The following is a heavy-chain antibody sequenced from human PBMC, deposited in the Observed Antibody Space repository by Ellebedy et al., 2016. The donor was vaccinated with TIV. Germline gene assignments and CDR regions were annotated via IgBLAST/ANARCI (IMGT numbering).Heavy chain of an antibody. D-gene: IGHD2-15*01. V-gene: IGHV4-34*01. CDR1: GGSFSGYF. J-gene: IGHJ5*02. Sequence: MPSETLSLTCAVSGGSFSGYFWSWIRQPPGKGLEWIGDINHRGSTSSNPSLKSRLIISLDTSKNLFSLNLTSVTAADTALYYCARAGEFLDFVVVEVVSRWFDPWGQGTLVTVSS. CDR2: INHRGST. CDR3: ARAGEFLDFVVVEVVSRWFDP.